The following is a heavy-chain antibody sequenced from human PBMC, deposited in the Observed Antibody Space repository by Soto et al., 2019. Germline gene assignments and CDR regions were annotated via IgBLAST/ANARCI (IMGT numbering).Heavy chain of an antibody. CDR1: GGTFSNYA. Sequence: QVQLVQSGAEVKKPGSSVKVSCKASGGTFSNYAISWVRQAPGQGLEWMGGIIPIFDTAKYAQKFQGSVTIIADKSTYTVYLQLSSLRSEDTAVYYCARGAPDSSNWRYGLQTFDSWGQGSLVTVSS. CDR3: ARGAPDSSNWRYGLQTFDS. V-gene: IGHV1-69*06. J-gene: IGHJ5*01. CDR2: IIPIFDTA. D-gene: IGHD4-4*01.